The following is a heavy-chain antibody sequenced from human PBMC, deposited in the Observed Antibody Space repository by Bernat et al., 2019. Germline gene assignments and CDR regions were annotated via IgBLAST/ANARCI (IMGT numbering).Heavy chain of an antibody. V-gene: IGHV4-39*01. Sequence: QLQLQESGPGLVKPSETLSLTCTVSGGSISSSSYYWGWIRQPPGKGLEWIGSIYYSGSTYYNPSLKSRVTISVDTSKNQFSLKLSSVTAADTAVEYRAGRGEYSRSVGGIYYWGQGTLVTGSS. J-gene: IGHJ4*02. CDR2: IYYSGST. CDR3: AGRGEYSRSVGGIYY. D-gene: IGHD6-6*01. CDR1: GGSISSSSYY.